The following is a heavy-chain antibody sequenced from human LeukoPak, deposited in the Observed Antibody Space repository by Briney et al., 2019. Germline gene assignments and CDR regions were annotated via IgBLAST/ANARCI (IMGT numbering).Heavy chain of an antibody. D-gene: IGHD2-21*01. Sequence: ASVKVSCKASGYTFTSHDINWVRQATGQGLEWMGWMNPNSGNTGYAQKFQGRVTITRNTSISTAYMELSSLRSEDTAVYYCARGRRNVVVIATVLYYFDYWGQGTLVTVSS. J-gene: IGHJ4*02. CDR3: ARGRRNVVVIATVLYYFDY. CDR1: GYTFTSHD. V-gene: IGHV1-8*03. CDR2: MNPNSGNT.